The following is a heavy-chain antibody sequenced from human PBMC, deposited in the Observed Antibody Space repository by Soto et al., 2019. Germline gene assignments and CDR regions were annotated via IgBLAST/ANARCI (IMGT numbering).Heavy chain of an antibody. CDR1: GGTFSSYT. CDR2: IIPILGIA. Sequence: QVQLVQSGAEVKKPGSSVKVSCKASGGTFSSYTISWVRQAPGQGLEWMGRIIPILGIANYAQKFQGRVTSTADKSTSTAYMELSSLRSEDTAVYYCARDSRGSGDAFDIWGQGTMVTVSS. V-gene: IGHV1-69*08. D-gene: IGHD3-16*01. J-gene: IGHJ3*02. CDR3: ARDSRGSGDAFDI.